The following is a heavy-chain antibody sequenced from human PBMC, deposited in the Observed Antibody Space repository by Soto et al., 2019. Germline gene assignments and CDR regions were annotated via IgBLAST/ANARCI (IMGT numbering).Heavy chain of an antibody. V-gene: IGHV1-69*13. CDR3: ARGESSSWYPAFDY. J-gene: IGHJ4*02. Sequence: SVNVACKASRGTYRSYAISWVRQDPGQGLEWMGGIIPIFGTANYAQKFQGRVTITADESTSTAYMELSSLRSEDTAVYYCARGESSSWYPAFDYWGQGTLVTVSS. D-gene: IGHD6-13*01. CDR1: RGTYRSYA. CDR2: IIPIFGTA.